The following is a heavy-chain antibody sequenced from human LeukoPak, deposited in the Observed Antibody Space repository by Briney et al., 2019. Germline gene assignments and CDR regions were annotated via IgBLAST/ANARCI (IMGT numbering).Heavy chain of an antibody. D-gene: IGHD3-10*01. Sequence: PGGSLRLSCAASGFTFSSYAMSWVRQAPGKGLEWVSAISGSGGSTYYADSVKGRFTISRDNSKNTLYLQMNSLRAEDTAVYYCAKGLMVRGVIIEPAFDYWGQGTLVTVSS. CDR2: ISGSGGST. CDR3: AKGLMVRGVIIEPAFDY. V-gene: IGHV3-23*01. CDR1: GFTFSSYA. J-gene: IGHJ4*02.